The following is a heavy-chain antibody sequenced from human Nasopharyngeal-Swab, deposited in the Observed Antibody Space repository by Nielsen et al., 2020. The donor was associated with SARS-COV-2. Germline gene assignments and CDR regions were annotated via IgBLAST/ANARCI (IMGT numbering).Heavy chain of an antibody. Sequence: ASVKVFCKVSGYILTELSMHWVRQAPGKGLEWMGGFDPEDGETIYAQKFQGRVTMTEDTSTDTAYMELSSLRSEDTAVYYCATVAVFGDAFDIWGQGTMVTVSS. CDR1: GYILTELS. V-gene: IGHV1-24*01. CDR2: FDPEDGET. D-gene: IGHD3-3*01. CDR3: ATVAVFGDAFDI. J-gene: IGHJ3*02.